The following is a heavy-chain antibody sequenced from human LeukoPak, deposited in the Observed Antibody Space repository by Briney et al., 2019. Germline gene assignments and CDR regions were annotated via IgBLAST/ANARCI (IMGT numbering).Heavy chain of an antibody. J-gene: IGHJ4*02. CDR3: ASQLGGTTFH. CDR1: GASINTYY. V-gene: IGHV4-59*01. CDR2: VYHSGST. D-gene: IGHD1-1*01. Sequence: PSETLSLTCTVSGASINTYYWSWIRQPPGEGLEWIGHVYHSGSTNYNSSLKSRVTISLDTSKTQFSLRLSSVTAADTAVYYCASQLGGTTFHWGQGALVTVSS.